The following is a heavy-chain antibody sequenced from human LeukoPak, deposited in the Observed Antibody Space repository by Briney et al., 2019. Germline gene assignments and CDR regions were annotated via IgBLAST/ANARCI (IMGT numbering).Heavy chain of an antibody. Sequence: PSETLSLTCTVSGGSISSSSYFWAWIRQPPGKGLEWIGSIYYSGSTYYNPSLKSRVTISVDTSKNQFSLKLSSVTAADTAVYYCARLDSYGFSNWFDPWGQGTLVTVSS. CDR2: IYYSGST. CDR1: GGSISSSSYF. D-gene: IGHD5-18*01. J-gene: IGHJ5*02. CDR3: ARLDSYGFSNWFDP. V-gene: IGHV4-39*07.